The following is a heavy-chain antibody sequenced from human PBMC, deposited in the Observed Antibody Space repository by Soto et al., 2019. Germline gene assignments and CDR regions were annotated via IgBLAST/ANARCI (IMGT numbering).Heavy chain of an antibody. J-gene: IGHJ6*02. CDR1: GFTFSSYW. Sequence: GGSLRLSCAASGFTFSSYWMSWVRQAPGKGLEWVANIKQDGGEKYYVDSVKGRFTISRDNAKNSLYLQMKSLRAEDTAVYYCARDGGVVVVAATHYYYYGMDVWRHGTTVTVSS. D-gene: IGHD2-15*01. CDR3: ARDGGVVVVAATHYYYYGMDV. CDR2: IKQDGGEK. V-gene: IGHV3-7*01.